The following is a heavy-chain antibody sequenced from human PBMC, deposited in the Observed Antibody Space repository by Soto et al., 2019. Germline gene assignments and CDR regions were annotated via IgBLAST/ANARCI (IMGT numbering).Heavy chain of an antibody. CDR3: ARNVDPDY. CDR1: GGSISGYY. D-gene: IGHD5-12*01. V-gene: IGHV4-59*01. CDR2: IYYRGTT. J-gene: IGHJ4*02. Sequence: ASETLSLTCTVSGGSISGYYWSWIRQPPGKGLEWIGYIYYRGTTNYNPSLRSRVTISVDTSKNQFSLKLSSVTAADTAVYYCARNVDPDYWGQGTLVTVSS.